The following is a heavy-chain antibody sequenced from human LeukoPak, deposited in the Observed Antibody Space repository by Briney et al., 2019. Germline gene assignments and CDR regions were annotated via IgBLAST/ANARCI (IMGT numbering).Heavy chain of an antibody. CDR1: GGSISNIY. CDR3: AGDYIDYEATLDI. J-gene: IGHJ3*02. CDR2: IYYSGST. D-gene: IGHD4-17*01. V-gene: IGHV4-59*01. Sequence: SETLSLTCTVSGGSISNIYWSWIRQPPGQGLEWIGYIYYSGSTRYNPSLKRRVTISLDTSKNQFSLNLSSVTAADTAVYYCAGDYIDYEATLDIWGQGTMVTVSS.